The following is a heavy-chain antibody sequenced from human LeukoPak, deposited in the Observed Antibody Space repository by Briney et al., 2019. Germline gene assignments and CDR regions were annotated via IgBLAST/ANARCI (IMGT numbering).Heavy chain of an antibody. V-gene: IGHV2-5*02. CDR3: AHSLIVPSTYYYDSSGYSHQYYFDY. J-gene: IGHJ4*02. Sequence: SGPTLVNPTQTLTLTCTFSGFSLSTSGVGVGWIRQPPVKALEWLALIYWDDDKRYSPSLKSRLTITKDTSKNQVVLTMTNMDPVDTATYYCAHSLIVPSTYYYDSSGYSHQYYFDYWGQGTLVTVSS. CDR1: GFSLSTSGVG. CDR2: IYWDDDK. D-gene: IGHD3-22*01.